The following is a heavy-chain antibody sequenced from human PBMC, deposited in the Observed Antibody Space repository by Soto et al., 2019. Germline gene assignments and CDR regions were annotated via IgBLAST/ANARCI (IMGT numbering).Heavy chain of an antibody. CDR3: ARGHGEYHCSGGSCYMWFDP. CDR1: GGSFSGYY. J-gene: IGHJ5*02. Sequence: SETLSLTCAVYGGSFSGYYWSWIRQPPGKGLEWIGEINHSGSTNYNPSLKSRVTISVDTSKNQFSLKLSSVTAADTAVCYCARGHGEYHCSGGSCYMWFDPWGQGTLVTVSS. CDR2: INHSGST. V-gene: IGHV4-34*01. D-gene: IGHD2-15*01.